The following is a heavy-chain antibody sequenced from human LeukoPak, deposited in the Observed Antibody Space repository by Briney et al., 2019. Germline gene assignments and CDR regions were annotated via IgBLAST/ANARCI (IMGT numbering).Heavy chain of an antibody. V-gene: IGHV3-23*01. CDR2: ISGSGGNT. CDR3: ATAKGGDYGGNPDYSYYYYMDV. Sequence: PGGSLRLSCAASGFTFSSYAMRWVRQAPGKGLEWGSDISGSGGNTYYPDSVKRRFTISRDNSNNTLYLQMNSLRAAHTAVYYCATAKGGDYGGNPDYSYYYYMDVWGKGTTVTVSS. CDR1: GFTFSSYA. J-gene: IGHJ6*03. D-gene: IGHD4-23*01.